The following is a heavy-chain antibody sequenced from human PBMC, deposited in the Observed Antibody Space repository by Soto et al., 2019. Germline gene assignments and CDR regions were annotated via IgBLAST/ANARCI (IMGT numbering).Heavy chain of an antibody. J-gene: IGHJ6*02. CDR1: GGTFTSTA. Sequence: QVHLVQSSAEVTKPGSSVKVSCKASGGTFTSTAFIWVRQAPGQGLAWMGGIIPVLVTPHYAQKFPARLTVTANASTTTVHMELISLLPDETAVYYCASSAGLDNLLNYYGLNVWGQGTTGPVSS. CDR2: IIPVLVTP. CDR3: ASSAGLDNLLNYYGLNV. V-gene: IGHV1-69*01. D-gene: IGHD6-13*01.